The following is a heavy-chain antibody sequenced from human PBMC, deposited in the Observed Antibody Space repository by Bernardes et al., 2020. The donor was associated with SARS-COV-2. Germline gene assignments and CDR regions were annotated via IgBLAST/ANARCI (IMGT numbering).Heavy chain of an antibody. D-gene: IGHD2-15*01. V-gene: IGHV1-46*01. CDR3: ARDIGGCCSGGIDIDY. CDR1: GYTFTSYY. J-gene: IGHJ4*02. CDR2: INPSGGST. Sequence: ASVKVSCKASGYTFTSYYMHWVRQAPGQGLEWMGIINPSGGSTSYAQKFQGRVTMTRDTSTSTVYMELSSLRSEDTAVYYCARDIGGCCSGGIDIDYWGQGTLVTVSS.